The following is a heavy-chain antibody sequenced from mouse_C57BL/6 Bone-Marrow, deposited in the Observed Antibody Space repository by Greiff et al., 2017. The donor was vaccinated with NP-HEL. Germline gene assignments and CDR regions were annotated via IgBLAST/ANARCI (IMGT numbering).Heavy chain of an antibody. CDR1: GYTFTSYW. J-gene: IGHJ2*01. D-gene: IGHD1-1*01. CDR3: ARGDTTVVVHFDY. V-gene: IGHV1-55*01. Sequence: QVQLQQPGAELVKPGASVKMSCKASGYTFTSYWITWVKQRPGQGLEWIGDIYPGSGSTNYNEKFKSKATLTVDTSSSTAYMQLSSLTSEDSAVYYCARGDTTVVVHFDYWGQGTTLTVSS. CDR2: IYPGSGST.